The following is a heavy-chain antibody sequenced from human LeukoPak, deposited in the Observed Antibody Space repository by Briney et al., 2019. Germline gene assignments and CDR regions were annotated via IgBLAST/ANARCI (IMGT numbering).Heavy chain of an antibody. CDR3: ARQGNSAYFEY. CDR2: IYYSGST. J-gene: IGHJ4*02. Sequence: TSETLSLTCTVSGGSISSSSYYWGWIRQPPGKGLEYIGNIYYSGSTYYNPSLKSRVTISVDTSKNQFSLKLSSVTTADTAVYYCARQGNSAYFEYWGQGTLVTVSS. D-gene: IGHD4-23*01. CDR1: GGSISSSSYY. V-gene: IGHV4-39*01.